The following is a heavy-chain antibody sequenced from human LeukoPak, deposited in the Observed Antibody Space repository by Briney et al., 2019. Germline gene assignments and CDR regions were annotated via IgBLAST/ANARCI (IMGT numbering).Heavy chain of an antibody. D-gene: IGHD3-22*01. CDR3: ARPRLDDSSGSPFDY. CDR1: GYTFTSYG. Sequence: ASVKVSCKASGYTFTSYGISWVRQAPGQGLEWMGWIRTYNGNTNYAQKLQGRVTMATDTSTSTAYMELSSLRSEDTAVYYCARPRLDDSSGSPFDYWGQGTLVTVSS. CDR2: IRTYNGNT. J-gene: IGHJ4*02. V-gene: IGHV1-18*01.